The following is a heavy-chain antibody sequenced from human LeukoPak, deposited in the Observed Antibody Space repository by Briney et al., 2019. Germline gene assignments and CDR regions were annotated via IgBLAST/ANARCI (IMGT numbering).Heavy chain of an antibody. CDR1: GGTFSSYA. J-gene: IGHJ4*02. CDR2: IIPIFGTA. V-gene: IGHV1-69*13. Sequence: ASVKVSCKASGGTFSSYAISWVRQAPGQGLEWMGGIIPIFGTANYAQKFQGRVTITADESTSTAYMELSSLRSDDTAVYYCARALTGIAAAGTLRYWGQGTLVTVSS. D-gene: IGHD6-13*01. CDR3: ARALTGIAAAGTLRY.